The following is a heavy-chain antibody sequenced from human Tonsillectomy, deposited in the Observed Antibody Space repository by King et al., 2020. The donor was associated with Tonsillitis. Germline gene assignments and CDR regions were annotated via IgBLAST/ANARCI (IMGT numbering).Heavy chain of an antibody. D-gene: IGHD2-2*01. J-gene: IGHJ4*02. CDR2: IWYDGSNK. CDR1: GFTFSSYC. CDR3: ARDLVGYCSSTSCHHFDY. Sequence: QLVQSGGGVVQPGRSLRLSCAASGFTFSSYCMHWVRQAPGKGLEWVAVIWYDGSNKYYADSVKGRFTISRDNSKNTLYLQMNSLRAEDTAVYYCARDLVGYCSSTSCHHFDYWGQGTLVTVSS. V-gene: IGHV3-33*01.